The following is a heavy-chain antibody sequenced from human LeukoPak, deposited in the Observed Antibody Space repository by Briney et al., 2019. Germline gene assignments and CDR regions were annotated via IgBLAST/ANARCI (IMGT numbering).Heavy chain of an antibody. CDR2: INHSGST. CDR3: ARGPTLRLWFGESAPGYYYYGMDV. D-gene: IGHD3-10*01. CDR1: GGSISSSSYY. J-gene: IGHJ6*02. Sequence: PSETLSLTCTVSGGSISSSSYYWSWIRQPPGKGLEWIGEINHSGSTNYNPSLKSRVTISVDTSKNQFSLKLSSVTAADTAVYYCARGPTLRLWFGESAPGYYYYGMDVWGQGTTVTVSS. V-gene: IGHV4-39*07.